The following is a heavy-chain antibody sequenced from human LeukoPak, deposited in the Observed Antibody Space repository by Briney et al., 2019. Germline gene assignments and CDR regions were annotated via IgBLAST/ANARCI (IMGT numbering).Heavy chain of an antibody. D-gene: IGHD3-3*01. Sequence: GGSLRLSCAASGFTFSSYWMSWVRQAPGKGLEWVANIKQDGSEKYYVDSVKGRFTISRDNAKNSLYLQMNSLRAEDTAVYYCARVSYDFWSGYWHFDHWGQGTLVTVSS. CDR1: GFTFSSYW. CDR3: ARVSYDFWSGYWHFDH. V-gene: IGHV3-7*01. CDR2: IKQDGSEK. J-gene: IGHJ4*02.